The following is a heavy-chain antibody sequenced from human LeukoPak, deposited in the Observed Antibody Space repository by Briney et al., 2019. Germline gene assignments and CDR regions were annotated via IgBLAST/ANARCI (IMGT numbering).Heavy chain of an antibody. CDR1: GGSVSSGSYY. Sequence: SETLSLTCTVSGGSVSSGSYYWSWIRQPPGKGLEWIGYTYYSGSTNYNPSLKSRVTISVDTSKNQFSLKLSSVTAADTAVYYCARAWFTMVQGVIIDYWGQGTLVTVSS. J-gene: IGHJ4*02. V-gene: IGHV4-61*01. CDR3: ARAWFTMVQGVIIDY. CDR2: TYYSGST. D-gene: IGHD3-10*01.